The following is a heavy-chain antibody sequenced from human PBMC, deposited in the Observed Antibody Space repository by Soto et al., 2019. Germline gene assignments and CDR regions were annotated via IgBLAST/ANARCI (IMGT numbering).Heavy chain of an antibody. J-gene: IGHJ5*02. CDR2: ISRDGNAI. V-gene: IGHV3-11*01. D-gene: IGHD1-1*01. Sequence: GGSLRLSCAAPGFIFSDYYMSWIRQAPGKGLEWLAYISRDGNAIFYADSVDGRFTISRDNAKNSLFLQMDDLRAEDTAMFFCARGAEMSSLTKWFDPWGQGTLVTVSS. CDR3: ARGAEMSSLTKWFDP. CDR1: GFIFSDYY.